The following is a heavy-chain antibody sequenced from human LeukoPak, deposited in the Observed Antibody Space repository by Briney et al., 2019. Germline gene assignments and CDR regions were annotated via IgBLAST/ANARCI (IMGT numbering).Heavy chain of an antibody. CDR2: ISYDGSNK. CDR1: GFTFSSYA. Sequence: PGRSLRLSCAASGFTFSSYAMHWVRQAPGKGLEWVAVISYDGSNKYYADSVKGRLTISRDNSKNTLYLQMNSLRAEDTAVYYCARGTYAFDIWGQGTMVTVSS. V-gene: IGHV3-30-3*01. J-gene: IGHJ3*02. D-gene: IGHD1-1*01. CDR3: ARGTYAFDI.